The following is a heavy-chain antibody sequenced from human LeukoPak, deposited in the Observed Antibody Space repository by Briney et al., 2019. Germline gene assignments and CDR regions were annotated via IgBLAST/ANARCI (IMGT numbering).Heavy chain of an antibody. J-gene: IGHJ4*02. CDR1: GFTFSTYS. CDR3: AKESPQFDY. CDR2: ISYDENNK. V-gene: IGHV3-30*04. Sequence: QPGRSLRLSCAASGFTFSTYSLHWVRQAPGKGLEWVALISYDENNKYYADSVKGRFTIPRDNSKNTLYLQMNSLRVEDTAVYYCAKESPQFDYWGQGALVTVSS.